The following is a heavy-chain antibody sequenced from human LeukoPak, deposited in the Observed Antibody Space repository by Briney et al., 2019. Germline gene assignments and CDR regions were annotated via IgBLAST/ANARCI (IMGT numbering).Heavy chain of an antibody. Sequence: GGSLRLSCAASGFTFSTFAMIWVRQPPGKGLEWVSSIFPSGGEIHYADSVKGRFTISRDNAKNSLYLQMNSLRADDTAVYYCARENRGFITRPIDYWGQGTLVTVSS. D-gene: IGHD3-10*01. J-gene: IGHJ4*02. CDR1: GFTFSTFA. V-gene: IGHV3-21*01. CDR3: ARENRGFITRPIDY. CDR2: IFPSGGEI.